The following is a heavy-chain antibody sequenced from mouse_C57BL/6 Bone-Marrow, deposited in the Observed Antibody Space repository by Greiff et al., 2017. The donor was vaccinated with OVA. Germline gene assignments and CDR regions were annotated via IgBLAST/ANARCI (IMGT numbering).Heavy chain of an antibody. J-gene: IGHJ1*03. CDR3: ARASYYGSSYVDWYFDV. D-gene: IGHD1-1*01. CDR1: GFTFSDYY. Sequence: EVKLMESEGGLVQPGSSMKLSCTASGFTFSDYYMAWVRQVPEKGLEWVANINYDGSSTYYLDSLKSRFIISRDNAKNILYLQMSSLKSEDTATYYCARASYYGSSYVDWYFDVWGTGTTVTVSS. V-gene: IGHV5-16*01. CDR2: INYDGSST.